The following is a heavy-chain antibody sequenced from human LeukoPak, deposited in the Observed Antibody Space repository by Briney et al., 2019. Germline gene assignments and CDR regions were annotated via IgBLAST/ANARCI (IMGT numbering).Heavy chain of an antibody. Sequence: GGSLRLSCAASGFTLSDYGMHWVRQAPGKGLEWVAVISCDGGIEYYVDSVKGRFTISRDSSKNTLYLQLNSLRPEDTAVYYCAKDSRVYTSSSPGDYFDFWGQGTLVTVSS. CDR3: AKDSRVYTSSSPGDYFDF. V-gene: IGHV3-30*18. CDR1: GFTLSDYG. CDR2: ISCDGGIE. J-gene: IGHJ4*02. D-gene: IGHD6-6*01.